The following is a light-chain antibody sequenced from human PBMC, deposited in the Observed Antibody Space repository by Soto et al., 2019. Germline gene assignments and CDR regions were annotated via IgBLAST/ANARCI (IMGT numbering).Light chain of an antibody. CDR1: SSNIGAGYD. CDR3: QSYDSSLSVVV. V-gene: IGLV1-40*01. J-gene: IGLJ2*01. CDR2: GNS. Sequence: QLVLTQPPSVSGAPGQRVTISCTGSSSNIGAGYDVHWYQQLPGTAPKLLIYGNSNRPSGVPDRFSGSKSGTSASLAITGLQAEDEAGYYCQSYDSSLSVVVFGGGTKVTVL.